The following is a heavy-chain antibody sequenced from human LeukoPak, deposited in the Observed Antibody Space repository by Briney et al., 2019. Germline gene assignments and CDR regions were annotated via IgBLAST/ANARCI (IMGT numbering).Heavy chain of an antibody. CDR1: GFTFSSYW. Sequence: GGSLRLSCAASGFTFSSYWMSWVRQAPGEGLEWVVNIKQDGSEKYYVDSVKGQFTISRDNAKNSLYLQMNRLRAEDTAVYYCARDLDYGDYGVSEDYFDYWGQGTLITVSS. J-gene: IGHJ4*02. D-gene: IGHD4-17*01. V-gene: IGHV3-7*04. CDR3: ARDLDYGDYGVSEDYFDY. CDR2: IKQDGSEK.